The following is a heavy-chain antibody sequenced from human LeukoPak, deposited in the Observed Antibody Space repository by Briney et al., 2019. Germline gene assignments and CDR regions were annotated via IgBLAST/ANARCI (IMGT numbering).Heavy chain of an antibody. D-gene: IGHD3-22*01. CDR1: GFTSSSYG. CDR3: ARSWYDSSGYYYPNDLDY. CDR2: IWYDGSNK. V-gene: IGHV3-33*01. J-gene: IGHJ4*02. Sequence: GGSLRLSCAASGFTSSSYGMHWVRQAPGKGLEWVAVIWYDGSNKYYADSVKGRFTISRDNSKNTLYLQMNSLRAEDTAVYYCARSWYDSSGYYYPNDLDYWGQGTLVTVSS.